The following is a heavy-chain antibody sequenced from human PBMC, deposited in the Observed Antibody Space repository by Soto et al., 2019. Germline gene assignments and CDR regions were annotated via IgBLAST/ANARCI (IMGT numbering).Heavy chain of an antibody. CDR3: AGQRTTVVTQAYFDH. CDR2: IYYSGRT. Sequence: SETLSLTCIVSGESISSSSYYWVRIGQPPGKGLDWIGSIYYSGRTYYNPSFKSRVTISIDTSKNQFSLKLSSVTATDTAVYYCAGQRTTVVTQAYFDHWGQGALVTVSS. V-gene: IGHV4-39*01. CDR1: GESISSSSYY. J-gene: IGHJ4*02. D-gene: IGHD2-21*02.